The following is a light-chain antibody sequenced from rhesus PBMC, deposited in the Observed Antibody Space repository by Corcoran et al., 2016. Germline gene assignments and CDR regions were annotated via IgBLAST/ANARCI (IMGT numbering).Light chain of an antibody. CDR1: QGISNW. J-gene: IGKJ3*01. CDR2: RAS. CDR3: QQQDTSPFT. Sequence: DIQMTQSPSSLSASVGDRVTITCRASQGISNWLSWYQQKPGKSPKLLIYRASNLETGVPSRFSGSGSGTYFTLTITSLQPEDIAIYYCQQQDTSPFTFGPGTKLDIK. V-gene: IGKV1-69*01.